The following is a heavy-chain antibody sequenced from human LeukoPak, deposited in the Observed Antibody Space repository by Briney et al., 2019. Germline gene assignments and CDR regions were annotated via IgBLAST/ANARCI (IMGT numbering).Heavy chain of an antibody. V-gene: IGHV3-30-3*01. D-gene: IGHD1-26*01. CDR2: ISYDGSNK. Sequence: GGSLRLSCAASGFTFSSYAMHWVRQAPGKGLEWVAVISYDGSNKYYADSVKGRFTISRDNFKNTLYLQMNSLRAEDTAVYYCARDRVGATDYFDYWGQGTLVTVSS. CDR1: GFTFSSYA. CDR3: ARDRVGATDYFDY. J-gene: IGHJ4*02.